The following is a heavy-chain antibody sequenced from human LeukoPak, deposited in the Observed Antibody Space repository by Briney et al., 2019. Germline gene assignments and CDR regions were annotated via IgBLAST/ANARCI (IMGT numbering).Heavy chain of an antibody. CDR3: ARGSRTIELGDDY. CDR2: ISGSGYYT. J-gene: IGHJ4*02. V-gene: IGHV3-23*01. Sequence: PGGSLRLSCAASGFTFSSYAMSWVRQAPGKGLEWVSAISGSGYYTYYADSVKGRFTISRDNAKNSLYLQMNSLRAEDTAVYYCARGSRTIELGDDYWGQGTLVTVSS. D-gene: IGHD5-24*01. CDR1: GFTFSSYA.